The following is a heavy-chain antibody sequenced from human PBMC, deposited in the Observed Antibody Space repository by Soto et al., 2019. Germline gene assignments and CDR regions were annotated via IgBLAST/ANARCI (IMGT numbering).Heavy chain of an antibody. CDR2: MNPNSGNT. CDR1: GYTFTSYD. D-gene: IGHD6-25*01. CDR3: ARGGIRWAARLRTGNWFDP. Sequence: ASVKVSCKASGYTFTSYDINWVRQATGQGLEWMGWMNPNSGNTGYAQKFQGRVTMTRNTSISTAYMELSSLRSEDTAVYYCARGGIRWAARLRTGNWFDPWGQGTLVTVSS. V-gene: IGHV1-8*01. J-gene: IGHJ5*02.